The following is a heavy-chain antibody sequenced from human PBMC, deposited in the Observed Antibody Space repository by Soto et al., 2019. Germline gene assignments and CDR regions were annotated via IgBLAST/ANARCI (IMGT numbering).Heavy chain of an antibody. Sequence: GGSLRLSCAASGFTCSTYGMHWDRQGPGKGLECVAVIWYDESYKYYADSVKGRFTISTDNPKKTLYLQMSGLRVEDTAVYYCARDRVEMATIVRPPGDWGKGT. CDR2: IWYDESYK. CDR3: ARDRVEMATIVRPPGD. J-gene: IGHJ4*02. CDR1: GFTCSTYG. V-gene: IGHV3-33*01. D-gene: IGHD5-12*01.